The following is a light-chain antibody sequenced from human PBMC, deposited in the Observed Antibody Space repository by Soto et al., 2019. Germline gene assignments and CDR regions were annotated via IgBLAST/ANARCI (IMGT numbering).Light chain of an antibody. CDR2: GAS. CDR3: QQYNNWPPRDS. CDR1: QSVSSN. J-gene: IGKJ2*01. V-gene: IGKV3-15*01. Sequence: EIVMTQSPATLSVSPGERTTLSCRASQSVSSNLAWYQQKPGQAPRLLIYGASTRATGIPARFSRSGSGTDFTLTISSLQSEDFAVYYCQQYNNWPPRDSFGQGTKLEIK.